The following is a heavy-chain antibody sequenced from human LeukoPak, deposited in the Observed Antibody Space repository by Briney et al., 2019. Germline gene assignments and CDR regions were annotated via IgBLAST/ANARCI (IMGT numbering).Heavy chain of an antibody. CDR1: GGSFSGYY. CDR2: INHSGST. D-gene: IGHD5-18*01. J-gene: IGHJ4*02. CDR3: ARDGDTAMALFDY. V-gene: IGHV4-34*01. Sequence: SETLSLTCAVYGGSFSGYYWSWIRQPPGKGLEWIGEINHSGSTNYNPSLKSRVTISVDTSKNQFSLKLSSVTAADTAVYYCARDGDTAMALFDYWGQGTLVTVSS.